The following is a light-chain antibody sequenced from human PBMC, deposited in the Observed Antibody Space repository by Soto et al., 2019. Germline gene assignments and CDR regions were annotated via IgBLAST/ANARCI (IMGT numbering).Light chain of an antibody. V-gene: IGLV2-14*01. J-gene: IGLJ1*01. CDR3: SSYTSSSTPGV. CDR2: DVS. CDR1: SSDVGGYNY. Sequence: QSALTQPASVSGAPGQSITISRTGTSSDVGGYNYVSWYQQHPGKAPKHMIYDVSNRPSGVSNRFSGSKSGNTASLTISGLQAEDEADYYCSSYTSSSTPGVFGTGTKVTVL.